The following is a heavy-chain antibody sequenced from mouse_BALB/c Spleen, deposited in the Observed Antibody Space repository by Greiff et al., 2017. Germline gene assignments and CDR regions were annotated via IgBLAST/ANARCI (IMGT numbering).Heavy chain of an antibody. D-gene: IGHD2-3*01. Sequence: QVQLQQSGAELVKPGASVKLSCKASGYTFTSYYMYWVKQRPGQGLEWIGEINPSNGGTNFNEKFKSKATLTVDKSSSTAYMQLSSLTSEDSAVYYCTRSTYDGYPWFAYWGQGTLVTVSA. CDR1: GYTFTSYY. CDR3: TRSTYDGYPWFAY. V-gene: IGHV1S81*02. J-gene: IGHJ3*01. CDR2: INPSNGGT.